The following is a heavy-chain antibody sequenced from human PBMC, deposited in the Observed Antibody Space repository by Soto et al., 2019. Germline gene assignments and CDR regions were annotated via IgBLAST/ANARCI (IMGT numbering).Heavy chain of an antibody. J-gene: IGHJ3*02. CDR3: ASAGYDAFDI. D-gene: IGHD6-13*01. CDR1: GYTFTSYY. CDR2: INPSGGST. V-gene: IGHV1-46*03. Sequence: ASVKVSCKASGYTFTSYYMHWVRQAPGQGLEWMGIINPSGGSTSYAQKFQGRVTVTRDTSTSTVYMELSSLRSEDTAVYFCASAGYDAFDIWGQGTMVTVSS.